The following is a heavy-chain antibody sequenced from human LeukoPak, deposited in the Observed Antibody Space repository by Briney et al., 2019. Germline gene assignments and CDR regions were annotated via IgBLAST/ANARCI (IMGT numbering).Heavy chain of an antibody. CDR1: GFTFSSYA. D-gene: IGHD3-22*01. CDR2: ISGSGGST. J-gene: IGHJ4*02. V-gene: IGHV3-23*01. CDR3: AKDQSYYDTSAYYDY. Sequence: PGGSLRLSCAASGFTFSSYAMSWVRQAPGKGLEWVSGISGSGGSTYYADSVKGRFTIPRDTSNNTLYLQMNSLRAEDTAVYYCAKDQSYYDTSAYYDYWGQGTLVTVSS.